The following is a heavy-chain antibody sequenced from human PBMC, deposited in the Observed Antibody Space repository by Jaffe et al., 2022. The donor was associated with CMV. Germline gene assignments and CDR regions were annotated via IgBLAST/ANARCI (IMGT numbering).Heavy chain of an antibody. CDR3: ARGPGVRSGYYTSRYYYYYYMDV. CDR1: GGSFSGYY. CDR2: INHSGST. J-gene: IGHJ6*03. V-gene: IGHV4-34*01. Sequence: QVQLQQWGAGLLKPSETLSLTCAVYGGSFSGYYWSWIRQPPGKGLEWIGEINHSGSTNYNPSLKSRVTISVDTSKNQFSLKLSSVTAADTAVYYCARGPGVRSGYYTSRYYYYYYMDVWGKGTTVTVSS. D-gene: IGHD3-3*01.